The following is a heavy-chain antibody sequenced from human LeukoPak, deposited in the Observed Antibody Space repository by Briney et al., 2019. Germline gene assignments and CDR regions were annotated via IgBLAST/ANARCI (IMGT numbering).Heavy chain of an antibody. CDR2: IYYSGST. Sequence: SETLSLTCTVSGGSISSYYWSWIRQPPGKGLEWTGYIYYSGSTNYNPSLKSRVTISVDTSKNQFSLKLSSVTAADTAVYYCARVTAQWELLDYWGQGTLVTVSS. CDR1: GGSISSYY. J-gene: IGHJ4*02. CDR3: ARVTAQWELLDY. D-gene: IGHD1-26*01. V-gene: IGHV4-59*01.